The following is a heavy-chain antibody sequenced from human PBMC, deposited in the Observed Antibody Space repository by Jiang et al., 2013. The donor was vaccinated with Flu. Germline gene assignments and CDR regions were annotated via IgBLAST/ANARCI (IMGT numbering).Heavy chain of an antibody. V-gene: IGHV5-51*01. CDR2: IHPGASDI. CDR3: ARRQKFSSNWIITYYFDS. CDR1: GFSFTSYW. D-gene: IGHD6-13*01. J-gene: IGHJ4*02. Sequence: GAEVKKPGESLKISCKASGFSFTSYWIGWVRQMPGKGLEWMGVIHPGASDIRYSPSFQGQVTISADKSINTAYLQWNSLKASDTAMYYCARRQKFSSNWIITYYFDSWGQGTLVTVSS.